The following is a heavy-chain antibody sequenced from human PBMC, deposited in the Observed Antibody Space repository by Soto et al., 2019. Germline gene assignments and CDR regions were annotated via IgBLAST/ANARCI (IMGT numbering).Heavy chain of an antibody. CDR3: ARRARPDFYYMDV. D-gene: IGHD6-6*01. CDR1: GFTLSGYG. J-gene: IGHJ6*03. Sequence: EVQLAESGGGLAQPGGSLRLSCAASGFTLSGYGMDWVRQAPGEGLEYVSGISSNGVGTYYANSVQGRFTISRDNSKNTVYLQMGSLRPEDMAVYYCARRARPDFYYMDVWGKGTTVTVSS. CDR2: ISSNGVGT. V-gene: IGHV3-64*01.